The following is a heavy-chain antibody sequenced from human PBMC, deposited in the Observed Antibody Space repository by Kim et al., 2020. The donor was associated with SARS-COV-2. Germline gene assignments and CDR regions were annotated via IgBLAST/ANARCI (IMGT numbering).Heavy chain of an antibody. V-gene: IGHV4-4*07. CDR2: IYTSGST. CDR1: GGSISSYY. CDR3: ARGSGSGWPSDAFDI. D-gene: IGHD6-19*01. J-gene: IGHJ3*02. Sequence: SETLSLTCTVSGGSISSYYWSWIRQPAGKGLEWIGRIYTSGSTNYNPSLKSRVTMSVDTSKNQFSLKLSSVTAADTAVYYCARGSGSGWPSDAFDIWGQGTIDPLSS.